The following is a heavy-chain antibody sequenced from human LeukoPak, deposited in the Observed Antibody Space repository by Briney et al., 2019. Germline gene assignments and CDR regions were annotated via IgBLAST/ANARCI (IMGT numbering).Heavy chain of an antibody. CDR2: IIPILGIT. CDR1: GGTFSSFA. Sequence: SVKVSCKASGGTFSSFAISWVRQAPGQGLEWMGRIIPILGITNYAQKFQGRVTITADKSTSAAYMELSSLRSEDTAVYYCAIIEMATTSFDYWGQGTLVTVSS. CDR3: AIIEMATTSFDY. J-gene: IGHJ4*02. D-gene: IGHD5-24*01. V-gene: IGHV1-69*04.